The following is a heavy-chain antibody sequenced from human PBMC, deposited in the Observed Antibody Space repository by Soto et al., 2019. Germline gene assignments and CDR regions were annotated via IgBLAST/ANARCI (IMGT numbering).Heavy chain of an antibody. V-gene: IGHV3-21*05. CDR1: GFTFSTYT. D-gene: IGHD3-10*01. Sequence: KPGGSLRLSCSASGFTFSTYTMNWVRQAPGKGLEWVSYISSCSSYTNYADSVKGRFTISRDNAKNSLYLQMNSLRAEDTAVYYCARVSVGVRGVITPPYYYYGMDVWGQGTTVTVSS. CDR2: ISSCSSYT. CDR3: ARVSVGVRGVITPPYYYYGMDV. J-gene: IGHJ6*02.